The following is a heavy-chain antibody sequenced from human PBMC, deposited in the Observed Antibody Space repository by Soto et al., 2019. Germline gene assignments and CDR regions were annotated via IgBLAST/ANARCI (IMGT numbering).Heavy chain of an antibody. J-gene: IGHJ6*02. CDR2: IIPIFGTA. V-gene: IGHV1-69*13. CDR3: ASVEMATIIGGYYYYGMDV. Sequence: SVKVSCKASGGTFSSYAISWVRQAPGQGLEWMGGIIPIFGTANYAQKFQGRVTITADESTSTAYMELSSLRSEDTAVYYCASVEMATIIGGYYYYGMDVWGQGTTVTVS. D-gene: IGHD5-12*01. CDR1: GGTFSSYA.